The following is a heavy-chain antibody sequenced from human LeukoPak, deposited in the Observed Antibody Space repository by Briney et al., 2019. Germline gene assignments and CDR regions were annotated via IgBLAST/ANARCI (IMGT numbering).Heavy chain of an antibody. CDR1: GFTFSSYA. CDR2: ISSSSSYI. V-gene: IGHV3-21*01. J-gene: IGHJ4*02. D-gene: IGHD4-17*01. Sequence: GGSLRLSCAASGFTFSSYAMSWVRQAPGKGLEWVSSISSSSSYIYYADSVKGRFTISRDNAKNSLYLQMNSLRAEDTAVYYCARDYYGDYHIDYWGQGTLVTVSS. CDR3: ARDYYGDYHIDY.